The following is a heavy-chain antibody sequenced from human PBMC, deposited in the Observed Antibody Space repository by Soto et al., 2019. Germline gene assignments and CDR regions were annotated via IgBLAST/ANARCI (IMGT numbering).Heavy chain of an antibody. J-gene: IGHJ2*01. D-gene: IGHD3-10*01. CDR3: AKARFTSTVRECWFFDL. Sequence: EVQLLESGGGLVKPGGSLRLSCAASGFTFTNYAMTWVRQAPGKGLEWVSSISGGDGDTSYADSVKGRFTISRDNSENTMFLQMNSLRPDDTAVYYCAKARFTSTVRECWFFDLWGRGNLVTVSS. CDR2: ISGGDGDT. CDR1: GFTFTNYA. V-gene: IGHV3-23*01.